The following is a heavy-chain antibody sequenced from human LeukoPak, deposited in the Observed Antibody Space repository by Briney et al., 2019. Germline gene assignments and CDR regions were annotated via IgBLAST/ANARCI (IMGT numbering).Heavy chain of an antibody. D-gene: IGHD6-19*01. CDR2: IYSGGST. CDR3: ASDSSGWYAFDI. Sequence: GGSLRLSCAASGSTVSSNYMSWVRQAPGKGLEWVSIIYSGGSTYYADSVKGRFIISRDNSKNTLYLQMNSLRAEDTAVYYCASDSSGWYAFDIWGQGTMVTVSS. V-gene: IGHV3-53*01. CDR1: GSTVSSNY. J-gene: IGHJ3*02.